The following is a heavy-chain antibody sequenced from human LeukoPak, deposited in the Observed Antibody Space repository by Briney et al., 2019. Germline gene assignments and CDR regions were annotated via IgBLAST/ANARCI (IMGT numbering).Heavy chain of an antibody. Sequence: GGSLRLSCAASGFTFSSYAMSWVRQAPGKGLEWVSVIYRGGSTSYADSVKGRFTISRDNSKNTLYLQMNSLRAEDTAMYYCARRLVGATVDYWGQGTLVTVSS. J-gene: IGHJ4*02. V-gene: IGHV3-53*01. CDR2: IYRGGST. CDR3: ARRLVGATVDY. D-gene: IGHD1-26*01. CDR1: GFTFSSYA.